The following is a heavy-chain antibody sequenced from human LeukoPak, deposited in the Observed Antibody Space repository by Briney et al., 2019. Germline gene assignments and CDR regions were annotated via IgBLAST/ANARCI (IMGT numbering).Heavy chain of an antibody. V-gene: IGHV4-59*01. Sequence: SETLSLTCTVSGGSISSYYWSWIRQPPGKGLEWIGYIYYSGSTTYNPSLKSRVTISVDTSKNRFSVKLSSVTAADTAVYYCAREWNYVIDSWGQGTLVTVSS. D-gene: IGHD1-7*01. CDR2: IYYSGST. CDR1: GGSISSYY. CDR3: AREWNYVIDS. J-gene: IGHJ5*01.